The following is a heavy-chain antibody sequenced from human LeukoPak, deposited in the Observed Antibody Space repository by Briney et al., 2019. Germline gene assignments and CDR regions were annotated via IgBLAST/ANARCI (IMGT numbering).Heavy chain of an antibody. J-gene: IGHJ3*02. CDR3: AKEGASSGWYALDAFDI. Sequence: QTGGSLRLSCAASGFTFDDYAMHWVRQAPGEGLEWVSGISWNSGSIGYADSVKGRFTISRDNAKNSLYLQMNSLRAEDTALYYCAKEGASSGWYALDAFDIWGQGTMVTVSS. D-gene: IGHD6-19*01. CDR1: GFTFDDYA. V-gene: IGHV3-9*01. CDR2: ISWNSGSI.